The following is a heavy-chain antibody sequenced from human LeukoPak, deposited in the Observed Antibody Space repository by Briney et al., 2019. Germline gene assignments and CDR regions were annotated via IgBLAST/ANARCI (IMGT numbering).Heavy chain of an antibody. Sequence: SETLSLTCAVSGYSISNHNWWGWIRQPPGKGLEWIGYIFYSGSFDYNPSLKSRVTMSVDTSKNQFSLNLNSVTAADTAVYYCARVRAAAIPYYFDYWGQGTLVTVSS. J-gene: IGHJ4*02. CDR1: GYSISNHNW. CDR3: ARVRAAAIPYYFDY. CDR2: IFYSGSF. D-gene: IGHD6-13*01. V-gene: IGHV4-28*05.